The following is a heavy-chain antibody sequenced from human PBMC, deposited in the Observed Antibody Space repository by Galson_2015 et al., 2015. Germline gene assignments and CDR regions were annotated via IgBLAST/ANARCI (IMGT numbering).Heavy chain of an antibody. CDR2: ITGSGGIT. CDR3: AKDYYGSGNSDFDY. D-gene: IGHD3-10*01. V-gene: IGHV3-23*01. Sequence: SLRLSCAASGFTFSNYAMSWVRQGPGKGLEWVSAITGSGGITYYADSVKGRFTISRDNSKNTLYLQMKSLRAEDTAVYYCAKDYYGSGNSDFDYWGQGTLVTVSS. CDR1: GFTFSNYA. J-gene: IGHJ4*02.